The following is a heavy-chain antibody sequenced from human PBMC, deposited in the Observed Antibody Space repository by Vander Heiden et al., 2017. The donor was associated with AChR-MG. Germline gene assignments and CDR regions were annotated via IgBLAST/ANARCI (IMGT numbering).Heavy chain of an antibody. D-gene: IGHD6-19*01. J-gene: IGHJ6*02. CDR2: INSDGSST. V-gene: IGHV3-74*01. Sequence: EVQLVESGGGLVQPGGSLRLSCAASGFTFSSYWMHWVRQATGKGLVWVARINSDGSSTSYADTVKGRFTISRDNAKNTLYLQMNSLRAEDTAVYYCAREKSRQWLVYYYDYYYGMDVWGQGTTVTVSS. CDR1: GFTFSSYW. CDR3: AREKSRQWLVYYYDYYYGMDV.